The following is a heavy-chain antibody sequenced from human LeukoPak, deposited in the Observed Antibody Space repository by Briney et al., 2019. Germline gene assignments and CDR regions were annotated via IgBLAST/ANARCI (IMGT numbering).Heavy chain of an antibody. Sequence: SETLSLTCAVSGGSFNGFSYTWIRQPPGKGLEWIGEIIHSGGTSYNPSLKSRLTISVDTSRKQFSLKLTSVTAADTALYFCARGPLAFRRVAGIFSWGRGTQVTVSS. V-gene: IGHV4-34*01. J-gene: IGHJ5*02. CDR3: ARGPLAFRRVAGIFS. D-gene: IGHD6-19*01. CDR1: GGSFNGFS. CDR2: IIHSGGT.